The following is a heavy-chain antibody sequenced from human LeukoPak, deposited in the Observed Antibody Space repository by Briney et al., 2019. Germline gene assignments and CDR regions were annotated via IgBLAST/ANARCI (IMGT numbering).Heavy chain of an antibody. CDR1: GYTFTTYD. J-gene: IGHJ5*02. CDR2: MNPNSGNT. D-gene: IGHD4-23*01. V-gene: IGHV1-8*01. CDR3: ARGPNKSDGGNSGSAWFDP. Sequence: ASVKVSCKASGYTFTTYDINWVRQSTGQGLEWMGWMNPNSGNTGYAQKFQGRVTMTRNTSISTAYMELSSLRSEDTAVYYCARGPNKSDGGNSGSAWFDPWGQGTLVTVSS.